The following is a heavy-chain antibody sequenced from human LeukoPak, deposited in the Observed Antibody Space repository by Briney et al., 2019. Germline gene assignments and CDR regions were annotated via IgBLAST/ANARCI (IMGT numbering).Heavy chain of an antibody. CDR2: LYHPDST. CDR1: GHPMNSAYY. CDR3: ARQFDSYFYYYLDV. Sequence: SETLSLTCAVSGHPMNSAYYWVWIRQPPGKGLEWIGSLYHPDSTYYNPSLESRVTMSVDTSRNQFSLKLSFVTAADTAVYYCARQFDSYFYYYLDVWGTGTTVTVSS. V-gene: IGHV4-38-2*01. D-gene: IGHD3-10*01. J-gene: IGHJ6*03.